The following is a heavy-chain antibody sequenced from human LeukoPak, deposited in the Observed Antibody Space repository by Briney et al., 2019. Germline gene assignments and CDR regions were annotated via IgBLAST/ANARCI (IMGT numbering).Heavy chain of an antibody. V-gene: IGHV4-39*01. Sequence: SETLSLTCTVSGGSIRSSSYYWGWIRQPPGKGLEWIGSIYYSGSTYYNPSLKSRVTISVDTSKNQFSLKLSSVTAADTAVYYCARHPGYSYGPYYFDYWGQGTLVTVSS. D-gene: IGHD5-18*01. J-gene: IGHJ4*02. CDR3: ARHPGYSYGPYYFDY. CDR1: GGSIRSSSYY. CDR2: IYYSGST.